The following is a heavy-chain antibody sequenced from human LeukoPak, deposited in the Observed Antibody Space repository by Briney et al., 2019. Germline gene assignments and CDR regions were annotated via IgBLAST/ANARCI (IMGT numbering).Heavy chain of an antibody. CDR2: INPNSGGT. CDR3: ARDQGAYSSNWFDP. Sequence: GASVKVSCKASGYTFTGYYMHWVRQAPGQGLEWMGWINPNSGGTNYAQKFQGRVTMTRDTSISTAYMELSRLRSDDTAVYYCARDQGAYSSNWFDPWGQGTLVTVSS. CDR1: GYTFTGYY. V-gene: IGHV1-2*02. J-gene: IGHJ5*02. D-gene: IGHD5-18*01.